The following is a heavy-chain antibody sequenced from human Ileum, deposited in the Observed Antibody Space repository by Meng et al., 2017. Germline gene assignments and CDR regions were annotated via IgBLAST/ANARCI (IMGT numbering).Heavy chain of an antibody. CDR3: ARDLWDGYKG. CDR2: ISSSSSYI. D-gene: IGHD5-24*01. J-gene: IGHJ4*02. CDR1: GFTFSSYA. Sequence: EVQLVESGGGLVQPGGRLRLSCAASGFTFSSYAMSWVRQAPGKGLEWVSSISSSSSYIKYTDSVTGRFTISRYNAKNSLYLQMNSLRAEDTAVYYCARDLWDGYKGWGQGTLVTVSS. V-gene: IGHV3-21*01.